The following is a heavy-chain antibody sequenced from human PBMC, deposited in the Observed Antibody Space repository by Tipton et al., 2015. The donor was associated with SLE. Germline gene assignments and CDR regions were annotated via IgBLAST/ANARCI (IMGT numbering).Heavy chain of an antibody. CDR1: GGSFSGYY. J-gene: IGHJ4*02. CDR3: AREFGTSSRFFDS. V-gene: IGHV4-59*01. CDR2: IYYSGST. D-gene: IGHD3-16*01. Sequence: TLSLTCAVYGGSFSGYYWSWIRQPPGKGLEWIGYIYYSGSTNYNPSLKSRVTISVDTSKNHFSLKLSSVTAADTAVYYCAREFGTSSRFFDSWGQGTLVTVSS.